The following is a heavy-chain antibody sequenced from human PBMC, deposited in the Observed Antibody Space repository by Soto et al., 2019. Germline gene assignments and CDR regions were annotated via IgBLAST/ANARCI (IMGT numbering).Heavy chain of an antibody. V-gene: IGHV1-18*01. D-gene: IGHD6-13*01. Sequence: QVQLVQSGAEVKKPGASVKVSCKASGYTFTSYGISWVRQAPGQGLEWMGWISAYNGNKKYAQKLQGRVTMTTDTTTTTAYMELRSLRAVDTAVYYCARDLGRQLFDYWGQGTLVTVSS. CDR3: ARDLGRQLFDY. J-gene: IGHJ4*02. CDR1: GYTFTSYG. CDR2: ISAYNGNK.